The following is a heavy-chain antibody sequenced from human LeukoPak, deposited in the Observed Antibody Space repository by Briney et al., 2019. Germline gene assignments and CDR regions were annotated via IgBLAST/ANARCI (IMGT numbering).Heavy chain of an antibody. CDR3: AKDVRNSFAAYGMDV. D-gene: IGHD2-21*01. Sequence: GGSLRLSCAASGFTFSSYWMHWVRQAPGKGLEWVSAISGSGGSTYYADSVKGRFTISRDNSKNTLYLQMNSLRAEDTAVYYCAKDVRNSFAAYGMDVWGQGTTVTVSS. V-gene: IGHV3-23*01. CDR2: ISGSGGST. J-gene: IGHJ6*02. CDR1: GFTFSSYW.